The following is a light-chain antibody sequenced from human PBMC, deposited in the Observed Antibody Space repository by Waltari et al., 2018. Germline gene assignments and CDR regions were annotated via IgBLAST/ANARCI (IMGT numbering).Light chain of an antibody. CDR3: QQRGNGPPIT. Sequence: ELVLTQSPATLSLSPGHRATLSCRASQSVSSYLAWFQQKPGQAPRLLIYYASNRAPGIPARFSGSGSETDFTLTISSLEPEDFAVYYCQQRGNGPPITFGQGTRLDMK. J-gene: IGKJ5*01. CDR2: YAS. CDR1: QSVSSY. V-gene: IGKV3-11*01.